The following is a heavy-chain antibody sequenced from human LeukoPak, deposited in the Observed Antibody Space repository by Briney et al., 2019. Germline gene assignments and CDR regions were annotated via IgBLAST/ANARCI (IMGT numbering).Heavy chain of an antibody. Sequence: APVKVSCKASGYTFTSHGISWVRQAPGQGLEWMGGIVPMFNTTNYAQKFQGRVTITADESTSTAYMELSSLRSDDTAVYYCASPPSGDGGSFEYWGQGTLVTVSS. J-gene: IGHJ4*02. D-gene: IGHD3-10*01. V-gene: IGHV1-69*13. CDR1: GYTFTSHG. CDR3: ASPPSGDGGSFEY. CDR2: IVPMFNTT.